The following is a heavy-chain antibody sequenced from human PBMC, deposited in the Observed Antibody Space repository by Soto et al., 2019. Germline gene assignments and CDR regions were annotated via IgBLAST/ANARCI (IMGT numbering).Heavy chain of an antibody. J-gene: IGHJ5*02. V-gene: IGHV4-39*02. CDR3: SRRAPEGFDP. Sequence: QLQLQESGPGLAKPSETLSLNCTVSGASISSSSYFWAWIRRTPGKGLEWLASIDYRVTTYKNPALKSRVTISLDTSKNHFSLNLGYVTAADTALYYCSRRAPEGFDPWGKGTLVTVYS. CDR2: IDYRVTT. CDR1: GASISSSSYF.